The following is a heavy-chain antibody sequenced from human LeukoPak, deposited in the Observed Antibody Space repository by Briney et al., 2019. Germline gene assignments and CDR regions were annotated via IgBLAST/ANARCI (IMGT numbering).Heavy chain of an antibody. CDR3: ARYVVSGSGRYYFDY. CDR1: GGSISNYY. D-gene: IGHD3-10*01. J-gene: IGHJ4*02. CDR2: INYGGTT. V-gene: IGHV4-59*05. Sequence: SETLSLTCTVSGGSISNYYWSWIRQPPGRELEWIASINYGGTTYYNPSLKSRVTISVDTSKNQFSLRLSSVTAADTAVYLCARYVVSGSGRYYFDYWGQGSLVTVPS.